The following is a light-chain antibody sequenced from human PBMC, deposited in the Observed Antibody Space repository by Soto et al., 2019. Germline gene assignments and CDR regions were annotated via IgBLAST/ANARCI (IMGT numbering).Light chain of an antibody. Sequence: QSALTQPASVSGSPGQSITISCTGTSSDVGGYNYVSWYQHHPGKAPKLMIYDVSSRPSGVSNRFSGSKSGNTASLSISGLQATDEADYYSSTYTSSNTLYVFGTGTKVTVL. CDR2: DVS. J-gene: IGLJ1*01. CDR3: STYTSSNTLYV. V-gene: IGLV2-14*03. CDR1: SSDVGGYNY.